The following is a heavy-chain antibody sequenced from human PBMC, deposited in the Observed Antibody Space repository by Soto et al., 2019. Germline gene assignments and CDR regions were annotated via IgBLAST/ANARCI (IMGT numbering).Heavy chain of an antibody. V-gene: IGHV4-61*01. CDR3: AREDMSGTYYFDY. CDR2: MYYSGIT. D-gene: IGHD1-26*01. Sequence: SETLSLTCTVSGAPVSSETHFWTWIRQPPGKGLEWIGYMYYSGITNSNPALKSRVTLSVDRSRNQFSLGLNSVTAADTAVYYCAREDMSGTYYFDYWGPGIQVTVSS. CDR1: GAPVSSETHF. J-gene: IGHJ4*02.